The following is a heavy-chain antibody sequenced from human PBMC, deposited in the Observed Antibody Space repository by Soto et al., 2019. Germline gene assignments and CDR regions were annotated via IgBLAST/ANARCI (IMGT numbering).Heavy chain of an antibody. D-gene: IGHD1-1*01. Sequence: ASVKVSRKAVGYTFTAYGLGWVRQTPGQGLEWMGWVSPYNGNTYYAPRLQGRVTMTTDTSTTTAYMSLRSLRSDDTAIYYCVRGGILEANRPYYYYGLDVRGQGTPVTVSS. CDR2: VSPYNGNT. V-gene: IGHV1-18*01. J-gene: IGHJ6*02. CDR1: GYTFTAYG. CDR3: VRGGILEANRPYYYYGLDV.